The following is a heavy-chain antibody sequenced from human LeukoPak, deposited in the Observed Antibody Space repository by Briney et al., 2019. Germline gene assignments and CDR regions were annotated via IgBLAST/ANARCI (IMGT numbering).Heavy chain of an antibody. CDR2: ISGSGGST. J-gene: IGHJ4*02. D-gene: IGHD2-15*01. CDR3: AKSVDTIVVVVAAKDY. V-gene: IGHV3-23*01. Sequence: GGSLRLSCAASGFTFSCYAMSWVRQAPGKGLEWVSAISGSGGSTYYADSVKGRFTISRDNSKNTLYLQMNSLRAEDTAVYYCAKSVDTIVVVVAAKDYWGQGTLVTVPS. CDR1: GFTFSCYA.